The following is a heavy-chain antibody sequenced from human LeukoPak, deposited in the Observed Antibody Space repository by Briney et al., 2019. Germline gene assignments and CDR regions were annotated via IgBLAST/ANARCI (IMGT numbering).Heavy chain of an antibody. V-gene: IGHV3-30-3*01. Sequence: PGGSLRLSCAASGFTFSNYGMHWVRQAPGKGLEWVAVVSYDGSIKYYADSLKGRFTISRDSSKNTLYLQMNSLRTDDTALYHCARDNRVVATPLYYFDYWGQGTRVTVSS. CDR2: VSYDGSIK. CDR3: ARDNRVVATPLYYFDY. J-gene: IGHJ4*02. D-gene: IGHD5-12*01. CDR1: GFTFSNYG.